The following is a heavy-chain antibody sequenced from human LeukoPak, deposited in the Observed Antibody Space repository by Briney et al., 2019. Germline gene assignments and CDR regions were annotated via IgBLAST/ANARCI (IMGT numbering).Heavy chain of an antibody. Sequence: HPGGSLRLSCAASGFTFDRYWMHWVRQTPGKRLVWVSRINQDGRYITYADSVQGRFTISRDTAKNTLFLQMNSLRAEDTAVYYCARDPRDDSSGYYYYYYYMDVWGKGTTVTVSS. J-gene: IGHJ6*03. CDR3: ARDPRDDSSGYYYYYYYMDV. V-gene: IGHV3-74*01. CDR2: INQDGRYI. D-gene: IGHD3-22*01. CDR1: GFTFDRYW.